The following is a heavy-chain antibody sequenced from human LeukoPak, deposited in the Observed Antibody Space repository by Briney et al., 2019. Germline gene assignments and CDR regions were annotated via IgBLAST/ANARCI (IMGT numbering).Heavy chain of an antibody. V-gene: IGHV3-30*02. Sequence: GGSLRLSCAASGFTFSSYGMHWVRQAPGKGLEWVALIWYDGSNKYYADSVKGRFTISRDNAKNSLYLQMNSLRAEDTALYYCAKSTTVTTYFHHWGQGTLVTVSS. D-gene: IGHD4-17*01. CDR1: GFTFSSYG. J-gene: IGHJ1*01. CDR3: AKSTTVTTYFHH. CDR2: IWYDGSNK.